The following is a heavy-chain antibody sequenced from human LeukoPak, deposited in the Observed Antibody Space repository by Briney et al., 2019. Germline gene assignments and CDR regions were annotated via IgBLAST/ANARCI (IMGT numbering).Heavy chain of an antibody. J-gene: IGHJ4*02. CDR1: GFTFSNYW. CDR3: ARLRGGSY. CDR2: IGQDGGEK. D-gene: IGHD2-15*01. Sequence: GGSLRLSRAASGFTFSNYWMTWVRQAPGKGLEWVANIGQDGGEKYYVDSVKGRFTISRDNTKDSLYLQMNSLGAEDTALYYYARLRGGSYWGRGTLVTVSS. V-gene: IGHV3-7*01.